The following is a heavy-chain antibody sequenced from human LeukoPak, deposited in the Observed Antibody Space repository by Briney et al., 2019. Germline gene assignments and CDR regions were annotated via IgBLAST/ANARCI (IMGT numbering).Heavy chain of an antibody. Sequence: PGGSLRLSCAASGCTVSSNYMNWVRQAPGKGLEWVSVLYSAGNTYYADSVKGRFTISRDTSKNTLFLQMDSLRAEDTAVYYCASARGYIVLDFWGQGTLVTVSS. CDR3: ASARGYIVLDF. V-gene: IGHV3-66*02. CDR1: GCTVSSNY. J-gene: IGHJ4*02. D-gene: IGHD3-10*01. CDR2: LYSAGNT.